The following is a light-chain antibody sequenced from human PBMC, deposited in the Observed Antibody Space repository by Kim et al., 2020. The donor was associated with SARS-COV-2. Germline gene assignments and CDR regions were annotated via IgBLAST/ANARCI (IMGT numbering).Light chain of an antibody. CDR2: YDS. Sequence: PGKTDMITCGGNNIGSKSVHWYQQKPGQAPVLVIYYDSDRPSGIPERFSGSNSGNTATLTISRVEAGDEADYYCQVWDSSSDHPGVFGTGTKVTVL. CDR3: QVWDSSSDHPGV. CDR1: NIGSKS. J-gene: IGLJ1*01. V-gene: IGLV3-21*04.